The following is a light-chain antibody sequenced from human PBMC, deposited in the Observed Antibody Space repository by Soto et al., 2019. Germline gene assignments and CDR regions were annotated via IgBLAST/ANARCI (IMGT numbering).Light chain of an antibody. Sequence: VLTQSPGTLSLSPGDRATLSCRSSQRVSGSSLAWYQQKPAQAPRVLFYGATTRATGVPDRFSGNGSGADFTLTISRLEPGDFGVYHCQQYGNSPSFGPGTKLEIK. V-gene: IGKV3-20*01. J-gene: IGKJ2*01. CDR3: QQYGNSPS. CDR2: GAT. CDR1: QRVSGSS.